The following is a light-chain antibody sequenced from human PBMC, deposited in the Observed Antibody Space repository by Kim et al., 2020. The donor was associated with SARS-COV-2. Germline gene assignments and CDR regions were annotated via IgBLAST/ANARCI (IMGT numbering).Light chain of an antibody. CDR1: SGSIASND. J-gene: IGLJ2*01. Sequence: KTVTISCTRSSGSIASNDVQWYQQRPGSAPTTVIYEDNQRPSGVPDRFSGSIDSSSNSASLTISGLKTEDEADYYCQSYDSSIYVVFGGGTQLTVL. V-gene: IGLV6-57*03. CDR2: EDN. CDR3: QSYDSSIYVV.